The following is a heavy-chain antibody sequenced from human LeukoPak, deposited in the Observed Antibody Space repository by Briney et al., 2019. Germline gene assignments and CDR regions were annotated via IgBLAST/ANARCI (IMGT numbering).Heavy chain of an antibody. J-gene: IGHJ3*01. CDR1: GYTFTSYG. D-gene: IGHD3-9*01. CDR2: ISAYNGNT. V-gene: IGHV1-18*01. CDR3: ATTISKAPLRYFDWRV. Sequence: APVKVSCKASGYTFTSYGISWVRQAPGQGLEWMGWISAYNGNTNYAQKLQGRVTMTTDTSTSTAYMELRSLRSDDTAVYYCATTISKAPLRYFDWRVWGQGTMVTVSS.